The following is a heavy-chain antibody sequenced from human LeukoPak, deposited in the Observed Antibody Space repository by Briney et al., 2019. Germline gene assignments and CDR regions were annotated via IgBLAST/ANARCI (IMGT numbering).Heavy chain of an antibody. CDR3: ARDPPYGGNSGYFDY. CDR2: ISAYNGNT. V-gene: IGHV1-18*01. CDR1: GYTFTSYG. J-gene: IGHJ4*02. Sequence: ASVKVSCKASGYTFTSYGISWVRQAPGRGLEWMGWISAYNGNTNYAQKLQGRVTMTTDTSTSTAYMELRSLRSDDTAVYYCARDPPYGGNSGYFDYWGQGTLVTVSS. D-gene: IGHD4-23*01.